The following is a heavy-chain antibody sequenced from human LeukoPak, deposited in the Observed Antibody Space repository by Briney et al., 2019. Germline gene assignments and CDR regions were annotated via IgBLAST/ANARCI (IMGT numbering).Heavy chain of an antibody. CDR3: ARAQSGDYAPPYYYNGMDV. Sequence: SVKVSCKASGGTFSSYAISWVRQAPGQGLEWMGGIIPIFGTANYAQKFQGRVTITADESTSTAYMELSSLRSEDTAVYYCARAQSGDYAPPYYYNGMDVWGQGTTVTVSS. V-gene: IGHV1-69*13. J-gene: IGHJ6*02. CDR2: IIPIFGTA. D-gene: IGHD4-17*01. CDR1: GGTFSSYA.